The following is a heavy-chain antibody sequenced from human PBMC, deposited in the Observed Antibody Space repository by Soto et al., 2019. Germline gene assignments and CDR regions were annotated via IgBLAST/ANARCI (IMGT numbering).Heavy chain of an antibody. CDR2: IIPIPGTA. D-gene: IGHD2-2*01. V-gene: IGHV1-69*01. CDR3: ARSQGSSTSLEIYYYYYYGMDV. CDR1: GGTFGSYA. J-gene: IGHJ6*02. Sequence: QVQLVQSGAEVKKPGSSVKVSCKASGGTFGSYAISWVRQAPGQGLEWMGGIIPIPGTANYAQKFQGRVTIAADESTSTVYMELRSLRSEHTAVYYCARSQGSSTSLEIYYYYYYGMDVWGQGTTVTVSS.